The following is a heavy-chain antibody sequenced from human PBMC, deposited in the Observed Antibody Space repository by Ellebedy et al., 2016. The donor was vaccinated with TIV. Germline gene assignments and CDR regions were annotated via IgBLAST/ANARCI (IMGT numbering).Heavy chain of an antibody. Sequence: GESLKISCKGSGYSFTSYWIGWLRQMPGKGLEWMGIIYPGDSDTRYSPSFQGQVTISADKSISTAYLQWSSLKAWDPAMYYWSSDSGLDYWGQGTLVTVSS. D-gene: IGHD2-15*01. J-gene: IGHJ4*02. V-gene: IGHV5-51*01. CDR2: IYPGDSDT. CDR3: SSDSGLDY. CDR1: GYSFTSYW.